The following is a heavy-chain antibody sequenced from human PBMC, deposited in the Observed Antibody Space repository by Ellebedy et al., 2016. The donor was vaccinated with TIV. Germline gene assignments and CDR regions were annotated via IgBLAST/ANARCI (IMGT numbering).Heavy chain of an antibody. CDR3: TRAGVPPTSYYGMDA. D-gene: IGHD3-10*01. CDR2: ISTDGSST. CDR1: GFTFSTYW. J-gene: IGHJ6*02. Sequence: GGSLRLSCTASGFTFSTYWINWVRQAPGKGLVWVSRISTDGSSTTYADSVKGRFTISRDNAKNTLYLQMNSLRVEDTALYYCTRAGVPPTSYYGMDAWGQGATVTVSS. V-gene: IGHV3-74*01.